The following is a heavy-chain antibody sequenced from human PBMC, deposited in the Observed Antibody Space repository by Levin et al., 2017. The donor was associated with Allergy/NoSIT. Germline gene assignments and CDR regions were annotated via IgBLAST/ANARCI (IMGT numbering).Heavy chain of an antibody. D-gene: IGHD5-18*01. CDR3: AKAVRGYSYGFDY. CDR1: GFTFSSYA. Sequence: ASVKVSCAASGFTFSSYAMSWVRQAPGKGLEWVSAISGSGGSTYYADSVKGRFTISRDNSKNTLYLQMNSLRAEDTAVYYCAKAVRGYSYGFDYWGQGTLVTVSS. J-gene: IGHJ4*02. CDR2: ISGSGGST. V-gene: IGHV3-23*01.